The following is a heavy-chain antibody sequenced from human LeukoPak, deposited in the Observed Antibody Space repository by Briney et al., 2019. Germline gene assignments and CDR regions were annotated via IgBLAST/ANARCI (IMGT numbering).Heavy chain of an antibody. CDR3: ARAYETYGCFDP. J-gene: IGHJ5*02. CDR2: IYYSGST. CDR1: GGSISSSSYY. V-gene: IGHV4-61*05. D-gene: IGHD4-17*01. Sequence: SETLSLTCTVSGGSISSSSYYWGWIRQPPGKGLGWIGYIYYSGSTNYNPSLKSRVTISVDTSKNQFSLKLSSVTAADTAVYYCARAYETYGCFDPWGQGTLVTVSS.